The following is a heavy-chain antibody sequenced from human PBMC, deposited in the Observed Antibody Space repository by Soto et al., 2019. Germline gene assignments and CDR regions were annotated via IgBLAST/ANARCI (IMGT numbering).Heavy chain of an antibody. CDR3: ARGSGDYYGDDY. CDR1: GYTFTSYA. CDR2: INAGNGNT. D-gene: IGHD3-22*01. Sequence: ASVKVSCKASGYTFTSYAMHWVRQAPGQRLEWMGWINAGNGNTKYSQKFQGRVTITRDTSASTAYMELSSLRSEDTAVYYCARGSGDYYGDDYWGQGTLVTVSS. J-gene: IGHJ4*02. V-gene: IGHV1-3*01.